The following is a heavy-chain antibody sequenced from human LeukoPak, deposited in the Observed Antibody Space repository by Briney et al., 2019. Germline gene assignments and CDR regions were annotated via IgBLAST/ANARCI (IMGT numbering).Heavy chain of an antibody. D-gene: IGHD1-26*01. CDR3: ASLGDSIY. Sequence: GGSLRLSCAASGFAFTDYDMHWVRQATGGGLEWVSSIGKAGDTYYADSVKGRFTIYRENANNHFYLQMNSLRAGDTAVYFCASLGDSIYWGQGTLVTVSS. CDR2: IGKAGDT. CDR1: GFAFTDYD. V-gene: IGHV3-13*01. J-gene: IGHJ4*02.